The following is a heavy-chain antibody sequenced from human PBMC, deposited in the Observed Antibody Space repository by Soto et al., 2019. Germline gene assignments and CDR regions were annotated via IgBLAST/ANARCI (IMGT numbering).Heavy chain of an antibody. CDR3: ANFWSGYYTAPTFDY. CDR1: GGSISSSSYY. V-gene: IGHV4-39*01. J-gene: IGHJ4*02. D-gene: IGHD3-3*01. Sequence: PSETLSLTCTVSGGSISSSSYYWGWIRQPPGKGLEWIGSIYYSGSTYYNPSLKSRVTISVDTSKNQFSLKLSSVTAADTAVYYCANFWSGYYTAPTFDYWGQGTLVTVSS. CDR2: IYYSGST.